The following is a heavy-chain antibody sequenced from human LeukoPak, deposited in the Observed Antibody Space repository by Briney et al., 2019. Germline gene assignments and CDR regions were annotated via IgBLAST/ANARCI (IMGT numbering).Heavy chain of an antibody. J-gene: IGHJ3*02. Sequence: ASVKVSCKASGYTFTSYAMHWVRQAPGQGLEWMGWISAYNGNTNYAQKLQGRVTMTTDTSTSTAYMELRSLRSDDTAVYYCARAMIVVVMADAFDIWGQGTMVTVSS. CDR2: ISAYNGNT. CDR3: ARAMIVVVMADAFDI. CDR1: GYTFTSYA. V-gene: IGHV1-18*01. D-gene: IGHD3-22*01.